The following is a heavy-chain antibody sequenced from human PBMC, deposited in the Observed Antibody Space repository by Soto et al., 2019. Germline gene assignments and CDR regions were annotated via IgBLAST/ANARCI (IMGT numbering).Heavy chain of an antibody. J-gene: IGHJ3*02. V-gene: IGHV3-30*18. Sequence: GGSLRLSCAASGFTFSSYGMHWVRQAPGKGLEWVAVISYDGSNKYYADSVKGRFTISRDNSKNTLYLQMNSLRAEDTAVYYCAKEPYYYGSSGYCAFDIWGQGTMVTVSS. CDR1: GFTFSSYG. D-gene: IGHD3-22*01. CDR3: AKEPYYYGSSGYCAFDI. CDR2: ISYDGSNK.